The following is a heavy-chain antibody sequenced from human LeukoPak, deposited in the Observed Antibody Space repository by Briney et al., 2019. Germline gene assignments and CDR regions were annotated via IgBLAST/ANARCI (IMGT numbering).Heavy chain of an antibody. CDR1: GFTFSSYG. V-gene: IGHV3-30*02. D-gene: IGHD1-26*01. CDR2: IRYDGSNK. Sequence: QPGGSLRLSCAASGFTFSSYGMHWVRQAPGKGLEWVAFIRYDGSNKYYADSVKGRFTISRDNSKNTLYLQMNSLRAEDTAVYYCAKGRISYRGSYQPYDYWGQGTLVTVSS. J-gene: IGHJ4*02. CDR3: AKGRISYRGSYQPYDY.